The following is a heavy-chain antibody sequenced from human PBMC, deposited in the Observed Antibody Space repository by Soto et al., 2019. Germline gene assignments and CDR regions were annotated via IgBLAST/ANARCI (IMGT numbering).Heavy chain of an antibody. V-gene: IGHV4-30-4*01. CDR2: IYYSGST. D-gene: IGHD3-22*01. J-gene: IGHJ4*02. Sequence: SETLSLTCTVSGGSISSGDYYWSWIRQPPGKGLEWIGYIYYSGSTYYNPSLKSRVTISVDTSKNQFSLKLSSVTAADTAVYYCARGGTEYYYDSSGYYYLPTFDYWGQGTLVTVSS. CDR3: ARGGTEYYYDSSGYYYLPTFDY. CDR1: GGSISSGDYY.